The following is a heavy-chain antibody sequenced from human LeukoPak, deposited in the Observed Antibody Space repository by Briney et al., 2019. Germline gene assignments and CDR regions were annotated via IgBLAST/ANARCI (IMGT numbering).Heavy chain of an antibody. Sequence: GESLKISCKGSGYSFTSYWIGWVRRMPGKGLEWMGIIYPGDSDTRYSPSFQGQVTISADKSISTAYLQWSSLKASDTAMYYCARLPYSGSSPEDFFDYWGQGTLVTVSS. CDR2: IYPGDSDT. CDR3: ARLPYSGSSPEDFFDY. J-gene: IGHJ4*02. D-gene: IGHD1-26*01. CDR1: GYSFTSYW. V-gene: IGHV5-51*01.